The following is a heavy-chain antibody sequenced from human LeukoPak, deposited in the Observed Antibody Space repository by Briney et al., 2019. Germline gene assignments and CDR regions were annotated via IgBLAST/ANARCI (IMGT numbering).Heavy chain of an antibody. J-gene: IGHJ4*02. CDR1: GFIFTNYF. CDR2: ISGSGGST. D-gene: IGHD5-12*01. CDR3: AKDPLLTPHSGYVHGFDY. Sequence: GGSLRLSCAASGFIFTNYFMSWVRQAPGKGLEWVSAISGSGGSTYYADSVKGRFTISRDNSKNTLYLQMNSLRAEDTAVYYCAKDPLLTPHSGYVHGFDYWGQGTLVTVSS. V-gene: IGHV3-23*01.